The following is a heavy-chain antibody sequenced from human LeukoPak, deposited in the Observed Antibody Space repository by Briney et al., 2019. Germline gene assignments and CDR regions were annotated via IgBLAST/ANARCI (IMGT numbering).Heavy chain of an antibody. CDR3: ARDRILTGYIDY. CDR2: ISHDGRTK. J-gene: IGHJ4*02. V-gene: IGHV3-30*04. CDR1: GFNFDNFA. Sequence: PGGSLRLSCVVSGFNFDNFAMHWVRQPLGKGLEWVAVISHDGRTKYYADSVKGRFTISRDNAKNTLYLQMNSLRAEDTAVYYCARDRILTGYIDYWGQGTLVTVSS. D-gene: IGHD3-9*01.